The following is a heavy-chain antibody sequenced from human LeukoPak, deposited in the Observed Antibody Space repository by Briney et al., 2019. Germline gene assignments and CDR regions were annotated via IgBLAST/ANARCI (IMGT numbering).Heavy chain of an antibody. Sequence: PSETLSLTCAVSRGSISSSNWWSWVRQPPGKGLEWIGEIYHSGSTNYNPSLKSRVTISVDKSMNQFSLKLSSVTAADTAVYYCARVTVVVPAAMSWFDPWGQGTLVTVSS. D-gene: IGHD2-2*01. V-gene: IGHV4-4*02. CDR1: RGSISSSNW. CDR3: ARVTVVVPAAMSWFDP. CDR2: IYHSGST. J-gene: IGHJ5*02.